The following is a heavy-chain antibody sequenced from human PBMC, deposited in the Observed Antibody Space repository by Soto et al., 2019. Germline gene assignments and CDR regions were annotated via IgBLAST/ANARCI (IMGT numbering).Heavy chain of an antibody. V-gene: IGHV4-31*03. CDR3: ARDYIAAAGTPVLNYYGMDV. J-gene: IGHJ6*02. Sequence: SETLSLTCTVSGGSISSGGYYWSWIRQHPGKGLEWIGYIYYSGSTYYNPSLKSRVTISVDTSKNQFSLKLSSVTAADTAVYYCARDYIAAAGTPVLNYYGMDVWGQGTTVTAP. CDR1: GGSISSGGYY. D-gene: IGHD6-13*01. CDR2: IYYSGST.